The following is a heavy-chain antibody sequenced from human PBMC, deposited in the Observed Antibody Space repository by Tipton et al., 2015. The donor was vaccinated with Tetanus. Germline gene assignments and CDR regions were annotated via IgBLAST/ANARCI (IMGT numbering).Heavy chain of an antibody. CDR2: IYESGTT. CDR3: ARANNDYPKKGPFDY. V-gene: IGHV4-30-2*01. CDR1: GGSISGGGYS. Sequence: TLSLTCDVSGGSISGGGYSWSWIRQPPGPGKGLEWIGYIYESGTTHYNPSLKSRVTLSLDVSKNHVSLNLTSVTAADTAVYYCARANNDYPKKGPFDYWGQGILVIVSS. J-gene: IGHJ4*02. D-gene: IGHD5-12*01.